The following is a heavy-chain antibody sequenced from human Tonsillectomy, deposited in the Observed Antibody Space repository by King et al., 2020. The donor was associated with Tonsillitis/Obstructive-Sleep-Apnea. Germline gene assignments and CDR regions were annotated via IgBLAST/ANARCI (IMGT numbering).Heavy chain of an antibody. CDR2: ISSSGSYI. J-gene: IGHJ4*02. D-gene: IGHD2-15*01. V-gene: IGHV3-21*01. Sequence: VQLVESGGGLVKPGGSLRLSCAASGFTFSSYSMNWVRQAPGKGLELVSSISSSGSYIHYADSVKGRFTISRDNAKNSLYLQMNSLRADDTAVYYCARDPTVVVVAATPYFDYWGQGTLVTVSS. CDR1: GFTFSSYS. CDR3: ARDPTVVVVAATPYFDY.